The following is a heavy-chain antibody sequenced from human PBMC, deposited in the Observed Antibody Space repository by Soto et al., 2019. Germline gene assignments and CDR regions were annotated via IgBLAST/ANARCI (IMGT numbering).Heavy chain of an antibody. CDR1: GFTFDDYA. D-gene: IGHD1-1*01. Sequence: HPGGSLRLSCAASGFTFDDYAMHWVRQAPGKGLEWVSGISWNSGSIGYADSVKGRFTISRDNAKNSLYLQMNSLRAEDTALYYCAKDGASTRPRDYYFDYWGQGTLVTVSS. CDR2: ISWNSGSI. V-gene: IGHV3-9*01. CDR3: AKDGASTRPRDYYFDY. J-gene: IGHJ4*02.